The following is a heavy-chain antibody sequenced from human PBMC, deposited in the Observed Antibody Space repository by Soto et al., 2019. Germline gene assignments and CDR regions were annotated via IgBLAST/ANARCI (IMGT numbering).Heavy chain of an antibody. Sequence: HPGGSLRLSCAASGFTFTSYAMSWVRLTPGKGLEWVSAISGSGSNTFYADSVRGRFTISRGNSKNTVFLQMNNLRAEDTAVYFCARDRATFDYWGQGTRVTVSS. CDR3: ARDRATFDY. CDR1: GFTFTSYA. D-gene: IGHD1-26*01. V-gene: IGHV3-23*01. CDR2: ISGSGSNT. J-gene: IGHJ4*02.